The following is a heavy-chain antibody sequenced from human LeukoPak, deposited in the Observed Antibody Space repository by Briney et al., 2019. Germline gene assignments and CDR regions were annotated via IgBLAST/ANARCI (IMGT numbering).Heavy chain of an antibody. Sequence: SETLSLTCTVSGGSISSYYWSWIRQPPGKGLEWIGYIYYSGGTNYNPSLKSRVTISVDTSKNQFSLKLSSVTAADTAVYYCARGGTWPVRFDYWGQGTLVTVSS. J-gene: IGHJ4*02. D-gene: IGHD6-19*01. CDR1: GGSISSYY. CDR3: ARGGTWPVRFDY. CDR2: IYYSGGT. V-gene: IGHV4-59*12.